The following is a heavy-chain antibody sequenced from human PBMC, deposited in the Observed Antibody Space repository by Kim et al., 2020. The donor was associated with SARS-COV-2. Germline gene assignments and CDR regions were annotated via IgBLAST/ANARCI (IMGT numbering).Heavy chain of an antibody. J-gene: IGHJ5*02. V-gene: IGHV3-48*03. Sequence: GGSLRLSCAASEFTFSNYEMNWVRQAPGKGLEWVSYISSSSRTIYYADSVKGRFTVSRDNAKNSLFLQMNSLRAEDTAVYYCARGSEKRGYNYGSTWGQGTLVTVSS. CDR2: ISSSSRTI. CDR1: EFTFSNYE. CDR3: ARGSEKRGYNYGST. D-gene: IGHD5-18*01.